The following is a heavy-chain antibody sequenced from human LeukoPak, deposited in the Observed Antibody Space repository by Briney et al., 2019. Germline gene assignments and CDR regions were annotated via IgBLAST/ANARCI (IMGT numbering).Heavy chain of an antibody. CDR3: ARGILYSGYDP. Sequence: ASVKVSCKASGGTFSSYAISWVRQAPGQGLEWMGGIIPIFGTANYAQKFQGRVTMTRNTSISTAYMELSSLRSEDTAVYYCARGILYSGYDPWGQGTLVTVSS. V-gene: IGHV1-69*05. J-gene: IGHJ5*02. CDR1: GGTFSSYA. D-gene: IGHD5-12*01. CDR2: IIPIFGTA.